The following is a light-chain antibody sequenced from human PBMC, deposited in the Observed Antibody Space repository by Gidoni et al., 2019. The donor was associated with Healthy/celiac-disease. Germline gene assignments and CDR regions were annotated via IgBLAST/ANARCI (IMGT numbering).Light chain of an antibody. CDR3: QQSYSTPLT. Sequence: IQMTPSPSSLSASVGDRVTNTCRARQSISSYLNWYQQKPGKAPKLLIYAASSLQSGVPSRFSGRGSGTDFTLTISSLQPEDFATYYWQQSYSTPLTFGGGTKVEIK. CDR1: QSISSY. J-gene: IGKJ4*01. V-gene: IGKV1-39*01. CDR2: AAS.